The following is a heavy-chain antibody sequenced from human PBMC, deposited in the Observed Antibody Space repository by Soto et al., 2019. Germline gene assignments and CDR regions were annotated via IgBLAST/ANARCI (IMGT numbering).Heavy chain of an antibody. Sequence: ASVKVSCKSSGYTFTRYGISWVRQAPGQGLEWMGWISAYNGNTNYAQKLHGRATMTTDTSTSTAYMELRSLRSDETAVYYCARDGYNSPQGSDYWGQGTLVTVSS. CDR3: ARDGYNSPQGSDY. D-gene: IGHD5-12*01. J-gene: IGHJ4*02. CDR1: GYTFTRYG. V-gene: IGHV1-18*01. CDR2: ISAYNGNT.